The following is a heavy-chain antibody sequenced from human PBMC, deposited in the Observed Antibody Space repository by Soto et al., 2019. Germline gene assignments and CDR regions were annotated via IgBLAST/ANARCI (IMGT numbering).Heavy chain of an antibody. CDR1: GFSLSADGVG. D-gene: IGHD2-2*01. CDR3: AHAYGGTSWPNDAFDV. Sequence: QITLKESGPTLVKPTQTLTLTCTFSGFSLSADGVGVGWIRHPPGKALEWLALIYWDDDKRYSPSLKSRFTITKDTSKNQVVLTMPNMDPVDTSKYYCAHAYGGTSWPNDAFDVWGQGTVVTVSS. CDR2: IYWDDDK. V-gene: IGHV2-5*02. J-gene: IGHJ3*01.